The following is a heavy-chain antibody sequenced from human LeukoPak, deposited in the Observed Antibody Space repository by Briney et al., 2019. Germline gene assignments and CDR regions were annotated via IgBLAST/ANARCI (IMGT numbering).Heavy chain of an antibody. J-gene: IGHJ5*02. CDR2: INPNSGGT. CDR1: GYTFTGYY. CDR3: ARVDVDTAMVTWFDP. V-gene: IGHV1-2*02. Sequence: GASVMVSCKASGYTFTGYYMHWVRQAPGQGLEWMGWINPNSGGTNYAQKFQGRVTMTRDTSISTAYMELSRLRSDDTAVYYCARVDVDTAMVTWFDPWGQGTLVTVSS. D-gene: IGHD5-18*01.